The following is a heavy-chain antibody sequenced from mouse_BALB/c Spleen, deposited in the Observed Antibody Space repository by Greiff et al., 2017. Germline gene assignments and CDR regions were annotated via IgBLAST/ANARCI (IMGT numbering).Heavy chain of an antibody. J-gene: IGHJ2*01. CDR3: ARRARLYYFDY. V-gene: IGHV5-17*02. D-gene: IGHD3-1*01. Sequence: EVKLMESGGGLVQPGGSRKLSCAASGFTFSSFGMHWVRQAPEKGLEWVAYISSGSSTIYYADTVKGRFTISRDNPKNTLFLQMTSLRSEDTAMYYCARRARLYYFDYWGQGTTLTVSS. CDR2: ISSGSSTI. CDR1: GFTFSSFG.